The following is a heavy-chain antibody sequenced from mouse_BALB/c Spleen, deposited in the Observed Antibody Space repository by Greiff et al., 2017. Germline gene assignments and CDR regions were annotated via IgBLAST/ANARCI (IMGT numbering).Heavy chain of an antibody. Sequence: VQLQESGAELAKPGASVKMSCKASGYTFTSYWMHWVKQRPGQGLEWIGYINPSTGYTEYNQKFKDKATLTADKSSSTAYMQLSSLTSEDSAVYYCASERRKAMDYWGQGTSVTVSS. CDR1: GYTFTSYW. CDR2: INPSTGYT. D-gene: IGHD2-12*01. J-gene: IGHJ4*01. CDR3: ASERRKAMDY. V-gene: IGHV1-7*01.